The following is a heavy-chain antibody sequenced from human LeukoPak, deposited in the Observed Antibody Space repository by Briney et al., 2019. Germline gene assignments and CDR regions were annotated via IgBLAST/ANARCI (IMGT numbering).Heavy chain of an antibody. V-gene: IGHV1-18*01. CDR2: MSAYNGNT. Sequence: ASVKVSCKASGYTFTSYGISWVRQAPGQGLEWMGWMSAYNGNTNYAQKLQGRVTMTTDTSTSTAYMELRSLRSDDTAVYYCARDHYYGSGSYYNRRRAFDIWGQGTMVTVSS. CDR1: GYTFTSYG. CDR3: ARDHYYGSGSYYNRRRAFDI. D-gene: IGHD3-10*01. J-gene: IGHJ3*02.